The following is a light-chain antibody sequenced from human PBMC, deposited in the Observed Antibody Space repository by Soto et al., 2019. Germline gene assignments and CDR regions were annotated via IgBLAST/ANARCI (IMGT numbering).Light chain of an antibody. CDR1: QGISNE. CDR3: QKYNSAPFT. CDR2: AAS. Sequence: DIQMTQSPSSLSTFVGDSVTIPCRASQGISNELAWYQQKPGKVPKLLSYAASTLQSGVPSRFSGSGSGTDFTLTISSLKPEDVETYYCQKYNSAPFTFGPGTKVDIK. V-gene: IGKV1-27*01. J-gene: IGKJ3*01.